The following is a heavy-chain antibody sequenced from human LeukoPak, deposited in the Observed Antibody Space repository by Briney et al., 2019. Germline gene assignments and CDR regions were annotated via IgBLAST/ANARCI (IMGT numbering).Heavy chain of an antibody. J-gene: IGHJ4*02. CDR2: INPNSGGT. Sequence: ASVKVSCKASGYTFTGYYMHWVRQAPGQGLEWMGWINPNSGGTNYARKFQGRVTMTRDTSISTAYMELSRLRSDDTAVYYCARVAYDYPYDYWGQGTLVTVSS. D-gene: IGHD4-11*01. CDR3: ARVAYDYPYDY. V-gene: IGHV1-2*02. CDR1: GYTFTGYY.